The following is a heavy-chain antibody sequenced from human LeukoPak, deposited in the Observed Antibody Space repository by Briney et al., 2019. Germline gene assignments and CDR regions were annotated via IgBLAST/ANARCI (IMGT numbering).Heavy chain of an antibody. V-gene: IGHV3-64*01. CDR3: ARLGGSSSPAASINYYYYYMDV. CDR1: GFTFSSYA. Sequence: GGSLRLSCAASGFTFSSYAMHWVRQAPGKGLEYVSAISSNGGSTYYANSVKGRFTISRDNSKNTLYLQMGSLRAEDMAVYYCARLGGSSSPAASINYYYYYMDVWGKGTTVTVSS. J-gene: IGHJ6*03. CDR2: ISSNGGST. D-gene: IGHD6-6*01.